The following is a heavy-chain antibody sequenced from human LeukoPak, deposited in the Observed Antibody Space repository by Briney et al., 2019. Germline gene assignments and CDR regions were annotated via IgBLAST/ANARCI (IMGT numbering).Heavy chain of an antibody. Sequence: GASVKVSCKASGYTFTGYYMHWVRQAPGQGLEWMGWINPNSGGTNYAQKFQGRVTITADKSTSTAYMELSSLRSEDTAVYYCARDVVGALNSGSYQEGYMDVWGKGTTVTVSS. CDR3: ARDVVGALNSGSYQEGYMDV. CDR1: GYTFTGYY. V-gene: IGHV1-2*02. J-gene: IGHJ6*03. D-gene: IGHD1-26*01. CDR2: INPNSGGT.